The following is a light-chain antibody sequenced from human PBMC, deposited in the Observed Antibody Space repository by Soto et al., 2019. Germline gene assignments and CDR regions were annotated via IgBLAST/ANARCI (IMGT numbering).Light chain of an antibody. CDR2: EVN. V-gene: IGLV2-8*01. CDR3: SSYAGRNWYV. CDR1: NSDVGGYNY. Sequence: SVLTQAPSASGSPGQSVTISCTGTNSDVGGYNYVSWYQQYPGKAPKLIIYEVNERPSGVPDRFSGSKSGNTASLTVSVLQTADEADYYCSSYAGRNWYVFGTGTRSPS. J-gene: IGLJ1*01.